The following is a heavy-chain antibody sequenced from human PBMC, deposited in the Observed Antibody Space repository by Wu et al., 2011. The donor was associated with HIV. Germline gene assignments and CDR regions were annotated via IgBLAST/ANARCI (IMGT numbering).Heavy chain of an antibody. CDR1: GGTFSSYA. Sequence: QVQLVQSGAEVKKPGSSLKVSCKASGGTFSSYAISWVRQAPGQGLQWMGGIIPLFGTAHYAQKFQGRVTLTADKSTSTAYMELSSLRSEDTAVYYXARDSTVTRIRLYYYYMDVWGKGTTVTVSS. CDR3: ARDSTVTRIRLYYYYMDV. CDR2: IIPLFGTA. D-gene: IGHD4-17*01. V-gene: IGHV1-69*14. J-gene: IGHJ6*03.